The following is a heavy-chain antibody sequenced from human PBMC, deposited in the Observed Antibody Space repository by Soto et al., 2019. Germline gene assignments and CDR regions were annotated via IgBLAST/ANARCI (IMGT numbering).Heavy chain of an antibody. Sequence: PSETLSLTCTVSGGSISSSSYYWGWIRQPPGKGLKWIGSIYYSGSTYYNPSLKSRVTISVDTSKNQFLLKLSSVTAADTAVYYFARLLVVEGYSYGYGDYYGMDVWGQGTTVTVSS. CDR1: GGSISSSSYY. D-gene: IGHD5-18*01. CDR2: IYYSGST. CDR3: ARLLVVEGYSYGYGDYYGMDV. J-gene: IGHJ6*02. V-gene: IGHV4-39*01.